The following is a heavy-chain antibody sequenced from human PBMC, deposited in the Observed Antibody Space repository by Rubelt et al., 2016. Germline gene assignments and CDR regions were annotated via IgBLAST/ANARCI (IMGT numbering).Heavy chain of an antibody. J-gene: IGHJ4*02. CDR2: GST. Sequence: GSTNYNPSLKSRVTISVDTSKNQFSLKLSSVTAADTAVYYCARHPHEWFFDYWGQGALVTVSS. CDR3: ARHPHEWFFDY. V-gene: IGHV4-59*08. D-gene: IGHD3-3*01.